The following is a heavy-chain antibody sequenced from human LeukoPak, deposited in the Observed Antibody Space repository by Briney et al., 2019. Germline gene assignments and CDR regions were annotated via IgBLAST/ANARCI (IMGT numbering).Heavy chain of an antibody. CDR1: GYTFTSYY. V-gene: IGHV1-46*01. J-gene: IGHJ5*02. CDR3: ARGPLSVYGDYGWFDP. CDR2: INPSGGST. D-gene: IGHD4-17*01. Sequence: SVKVSCKASGYTFTSYYMHWVRQAPGQGLEWMGIINPSGGSTSYAQKFQGRVTMTRDMSTSTVYMELSSLRSEDTAVYYCARGPLSVYGDYGWFDPWGQGTLVTVSS.